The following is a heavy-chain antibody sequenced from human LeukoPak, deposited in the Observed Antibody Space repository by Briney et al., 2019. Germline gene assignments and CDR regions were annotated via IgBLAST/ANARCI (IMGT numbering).Heavy chain of an antibody. J-gene: IGHJ5*02. V-gene: IGHV1-2*02. CDR1: GYTFTSYG. CDR3: ARESSTAVAGTGWFDP. CDR2: INPNSGGT. D-gene: IGHD6-19*01. Sequence: ASVKVSCKASGYTFTSYGISWVRQAPGQGLEWMGWINPNSGGTNYAQKFQGRVTMTRDTSISTAYMELSRLRSDDTAVYYCARESSTAVAGTGWFDPWGQGTLVTVSS.